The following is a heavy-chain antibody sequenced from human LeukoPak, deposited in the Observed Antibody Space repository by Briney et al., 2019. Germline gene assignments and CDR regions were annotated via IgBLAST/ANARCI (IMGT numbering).Heavy chain of an antibody. J-gene: IGHJ4*02. V-gene: IGHV3-33*01. CDR3: ARDPQYCSGGSCYSGYSFDY. D-gene: IGHD2-15*01. CDR1: GFSFRSYG. CDR2: IWYDGSNK. Sequence: GGSLRLSCAASGFSFRSYGMHWVRQAPGKGLEWVAIIWYDGSNKYYADSVKGRFTISRDNSKNMLFLQMNSLRAEDTAVYYCARDPQYCSGGSCYSGYSFDYWGQGTLVTVSS.